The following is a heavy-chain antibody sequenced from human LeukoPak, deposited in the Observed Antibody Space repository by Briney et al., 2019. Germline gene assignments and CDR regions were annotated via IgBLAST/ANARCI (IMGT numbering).Heavy chain of an antibody. Sequence: GGSLRLSCAASGFAFTSYALSWVRQAPGKRLEWVSAISGSGGSTYYADSVKGRFNISRENFKNTLYLQMNSLRAEDTALYYSAKNNILTGYDLYHFDYWGQGTLVTVSS. CDR3: AKNNILTGYDLYHFDY. D-gene: IGHD3-9*01. V-gene: IGHV3-23*01. CDR2: ISGSGGST. CDR1: GFAFTSYA. J-gene: IGHJ4*02.